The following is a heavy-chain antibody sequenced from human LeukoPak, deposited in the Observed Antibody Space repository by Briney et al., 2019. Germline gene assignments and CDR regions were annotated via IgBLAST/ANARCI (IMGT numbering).Heavy chain of an antibody. J-gene: IGHJ4*02. CDR3: ARDQWIRGSFDY. CDR2: VSLSSTYI. Sequence: AGGSLRLSCPASGFSFSSYDFNWVRQAPGKGLEWVASVSLSSTYIYYADSVKGRFTISRDNAKNSLYLQMNSLRAEDTAVYYCARDQWIRGSFDYWGQGTLVTVSS. V-gene: IGHV3-21*01. CDR1: GFSFSSYD. D-gene: IGHD3-10*01.